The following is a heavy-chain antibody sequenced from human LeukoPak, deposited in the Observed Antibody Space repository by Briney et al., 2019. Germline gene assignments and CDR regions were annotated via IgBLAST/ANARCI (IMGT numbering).Heavy chain of an antibody. V-gene: IGHV3-23*01. CDR1: GFTFSTYA. CDR3: AKSPLRTRILLDY. D-gene: IGHD3-3*01. J-gene: IGHJ4*02. Sequence: PGGSLRLSCAASGFTFSTYAMSWVRQAPGKGLEWVSTISSSGGSTYYAYSVKGRFTISRDNSKNTLYLQINSLRADDTAVYYCAKSPLRTRILLDYWGQGTLVTVSS. CDR2: ISSSGGST.